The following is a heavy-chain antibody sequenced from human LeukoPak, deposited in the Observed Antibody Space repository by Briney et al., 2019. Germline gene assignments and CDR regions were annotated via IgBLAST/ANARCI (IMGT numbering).Heavy chain of an antibody. V-gene: IGHV4-34*01. CDR2: INHSGST. CDR1: GGSFSGYY. D-gene: IGHD4-11*01. CDR3: AGEVKLMRFYFCY. Sequence: SETLSLTCAVYGGSFSGYYWSWIRQPPGKGLEWIGEINHSGSTNYNPSLKSRVTISVDTSKNQFSLKLSSVPAADTAVYYFAGEVKLMRFYFCYRGPGTLVTVSS. J-gene: IGHJ4*02.